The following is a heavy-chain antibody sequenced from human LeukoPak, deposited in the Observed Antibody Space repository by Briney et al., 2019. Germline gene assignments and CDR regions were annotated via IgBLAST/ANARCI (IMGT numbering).Heavy chain of an antibody. CDR2: IHPNSGGT. V-gene: IGHV1-2*02. J-gene: IGHJ4*02. CDR3: ARAPVGGPLRFFDY. D-gene: IGHD3-3*01. CDR1: GYTFTGYY. Sequence: GASVKAPCKASGYTFTGYYIHWVRQAPGQGLEWMGWIHPNSGGTNFAQKFQGRVTMTRDSSISTAYMEVSSLRSDDTAVYYCARAPVGGPLRFFDYWGQGTLVTVSS.